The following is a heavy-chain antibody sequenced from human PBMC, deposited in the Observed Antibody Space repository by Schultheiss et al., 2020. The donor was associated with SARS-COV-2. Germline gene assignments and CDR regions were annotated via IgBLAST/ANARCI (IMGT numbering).Heavy chain of an antibody. D-gene: IGHD3-3*01. CDR1: GGSFSGYY. V-gene: IGHV4-34*01. CDR3: ARGRRAISKLAPNWFDP. Sequence: SETLSLTCAVYGGSFSGYYWSWIRQPPGKGLEWIGEINHSGSTNYNPSLKSRVTISVDTSKNQFSLNLSSVTAADTAVYYCARGRRAISKLAPNWFDPWGQGTLVTVSS. CDR2: INHSGST. J-gene: IGHJ5*02.